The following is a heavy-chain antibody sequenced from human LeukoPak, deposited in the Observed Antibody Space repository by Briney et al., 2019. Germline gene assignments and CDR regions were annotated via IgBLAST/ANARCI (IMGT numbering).Heavy chain of an antibody. D-gene: IGHD4-17*01. J-gene: IGHJ3*01. CDR2: IYYTGST. Sequence: SETLSLTCTVSGGSISTYYWTWIRQPPGKGLEWIGYIYYTGSTNFHPSLKRRVSMSLDTSKNPLSLKLSSVTAADRAVYYGARRFAVNPRYAFDLWGQGTMVIVSS. V-gene: IGHV4-59*08. CDR3: ARRFAVNPRYAFDL. CDR1: GGSISTYY.